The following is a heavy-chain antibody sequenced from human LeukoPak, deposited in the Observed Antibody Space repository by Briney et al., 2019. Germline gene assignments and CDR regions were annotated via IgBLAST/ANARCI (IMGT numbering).Heavy chain of an antibody. D-gene: IGHD2-15*01. J-gene: IGHJ4*02. Sequence: SETLSLTCAVSGGSISSYYRSWIRQPPGKGLEWIGYIYNSGSTIYSPSLKSRVTMLVDTSKNQLSLRLSSVTAADTAVYYCARATSRCSGGSCYPTLPLDYWGQGTLVTVSS. CDR3: ARATSRCSGGSCYPTLPLDY. V-gene: IGHV4-59*01. CDR1: GGSISSYY. CDR2: IYNSGST.